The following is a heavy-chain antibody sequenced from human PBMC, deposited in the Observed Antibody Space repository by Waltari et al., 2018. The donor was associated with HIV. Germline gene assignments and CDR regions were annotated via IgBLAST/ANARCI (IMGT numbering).Heavy chain of an antibody. CDR1: GYSHKNRYY. J-gene: IGHJ4*02. D-gene: IGHD2-2*01. Sequence: QVQLQESGPGPVKPSETLSHTCGVAGYSHKNRYYWGCIRQPPGKGLEWIGSTYYVGPTYYNPSLKSRVTISVDTSKNQFSLKVTSVTAADTAVYYCARKIPEGHAFDSWGQGTLVTVSS. CDR2: TYYVGPT. V-gene: IGHV4-38-2*01. CDR3: ARKIPEGHAFDS.